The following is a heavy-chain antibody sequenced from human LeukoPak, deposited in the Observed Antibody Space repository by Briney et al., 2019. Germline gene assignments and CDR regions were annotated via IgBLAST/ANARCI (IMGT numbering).Heavy chain of an antibody. CDR2: IYSGGST. J-gene: IGHJ6*02. CDR1: VFTVSSNY. Sequence: GGSLRLSCAASVFTVSSNYMSWVCQAPGKGLEWVSVIYSGGSTYYADAVKGRFTISRHNSKNTLYLQMNSLRAEDTAVYYCARDLHSGYSGYDSTGIGYYGMDVGGQGTTVTVSS. CDR3: ARDLHSGYSGYDSTGIGYYGMDV. V-gene: IGHV3-53*04. D-gene: IGHD5-12*01.